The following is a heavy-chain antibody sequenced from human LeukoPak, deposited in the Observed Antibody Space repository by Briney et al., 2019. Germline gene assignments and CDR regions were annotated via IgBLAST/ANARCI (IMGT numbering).Heavy chain of an antibody. J-gene: IGHJ4*02. D-gene: IGHD4-17*01. CDR2: IYTGGST. CDR3: ARGTVTAPDY. CDR1: GFTVSSNY. Sequence: GGSLRLSCAASGFTVSSNYMTWVRQAPGKGLEWVSVIYTGGSTYYADSVKGRFTISRDISKNTLYLQMNSLRAEDTAVYYCARGTVTAPDYWGQGTLVTVSS. V-gene: IGHV3-53*01.